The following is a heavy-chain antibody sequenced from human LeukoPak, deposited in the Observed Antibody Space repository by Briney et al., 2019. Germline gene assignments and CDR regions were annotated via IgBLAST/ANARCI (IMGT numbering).Heavy chain of an antibody. CDR3: THRRHHTSGWLGFGH. D-gene: IGHD6-19*01. J-gene: IGHJ4*02. CDR1: GFSLNSSGMS. V-gene: IGHV2-5*02. CDR2: IYWDDDE. Sequence: SGPTLVNPTQTLTLTCTFSGFSLNSSGMSVGWIRQPPGKALEWLALIYWDDDERYSPSLKTRLTITKDTSKNQVVLIMTNMDPVDTATYYCTHRRHHTSGWLGFGHWGQGTLVTVSS.